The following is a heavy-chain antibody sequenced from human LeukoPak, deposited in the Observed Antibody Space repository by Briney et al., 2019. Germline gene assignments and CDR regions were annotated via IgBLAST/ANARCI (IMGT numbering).Heavy chain of an antibody. J-gene: IGHJ4*02. CDR1: GFTFSSYG. CDR2: IWYDGSNK. Sequence: GGSLRLSCAASGFTFSSYGMHWVRQAPGKGLEWVAVIWYDGSNKYYADSVKGRFTISRDNSKNTLYLQMNSLRAEDTAVYYCARDTLYSSSWYGDFDYWGQGTLSPSPQ. CDR3: ARDTLYSSSWYGDFDY. V-gene: IGHV3-33*01. D-gene: IGHD6-13*01.